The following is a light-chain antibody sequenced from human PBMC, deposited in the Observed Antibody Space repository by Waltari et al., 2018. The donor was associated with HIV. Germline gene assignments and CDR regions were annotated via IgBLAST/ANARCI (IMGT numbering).Light chain of an antibody. Sequence: QSVLTQPPSASRTPGQRVLMSCSGNKSNVGNNFVSWFQQVPGGAPKLVIYRNDRRASGVPDRFSGAKSGASDSLAISGLQSDDEADYFCASWDDNLGHWVFGVGTKLTV. CDR2: RND. J-gene: IGLJ3*02. CDR3: ASWDDNLGHWV. V-gene: IGLV1-44*01. CDR1: KSNVGNNF.